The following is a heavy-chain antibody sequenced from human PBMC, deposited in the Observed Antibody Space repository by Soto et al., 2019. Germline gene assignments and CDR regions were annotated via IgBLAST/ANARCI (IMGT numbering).Heavy chain of an antibody. V-gene: IGHV3-33*01. J-gene: IGHJ4*02. Sequence: GGSLRLSCAASGFTFSNYGMHWVRQAPGKGLEFVAYIWSDGSDTYYADSVKGRFTISRDSSKNTLFLQMSSLRDEDTAVYYCTRGGLGYFDSWGQGTLVTVSS. CDR1: GFTFSNYG. CDR2: IWSDGSDT. CDR3: TRGGLGYFDS.